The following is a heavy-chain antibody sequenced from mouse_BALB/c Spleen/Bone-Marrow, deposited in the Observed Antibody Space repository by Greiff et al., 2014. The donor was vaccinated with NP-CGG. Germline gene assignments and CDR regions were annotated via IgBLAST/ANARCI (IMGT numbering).Heavy chain of an antibody. CDR1: GYSITSDYA. CDR2: ISYGGGT. Sequence: EVQGVESGPGLVKPSQSLSLTCTVTGYSITSDYAWDWIRQFPGNKLEWMGYISYGGGTSYTPSLKSRISITRDTSKNQFFLQLNSVTTEDTDTYYYARYRYDAGYFDYWGQGTTLTVSS. CDR3: ARYRYDAGYFDY. D-gene: IGHD2-14*01. V-gene: IGHV3-2*02. J-gene: IGHJ2*01.